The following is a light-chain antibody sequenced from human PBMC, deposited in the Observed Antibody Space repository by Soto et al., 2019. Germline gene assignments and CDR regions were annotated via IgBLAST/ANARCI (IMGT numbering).Light chain of an antibody. CDR3: FSKISGFVYG. J-gene: IGLJ1*01. CDR1: NTDLGVYGY. Sequence: QSVLAQPASVSGSFGQSITISYSGPNTDLGVYGYVSWYQHHPGKAPKLLIYDVNNRPSVISDRFSGSKSGDTASLTISGLQAEDEADYFCFSKISGFVYGFGTGTKVTVL. CDR2: DVN. V-gene: IGLV2-14*01.